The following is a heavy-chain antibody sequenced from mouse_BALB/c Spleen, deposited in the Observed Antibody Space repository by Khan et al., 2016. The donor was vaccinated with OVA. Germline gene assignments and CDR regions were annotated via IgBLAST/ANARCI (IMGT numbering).Heavy chain of an antibody. D-gene: IGHD1-1*01. CDR1: GYTFTDYE. J-gene: IGHJ2*01. V-gene: IGHV1-15*01. CDR2: IDPETGGT. Sequence: VQLQESGAELVRPGASVTLSCKASGYTFTDYEMHWVKQTPVHGLEWIGAIDPETGGTAYNQKFKGKATLTADNSSNTAYMELRSLTSEDSAVYYGTRSYYGSSGFDYWGQGTTLTVSS. CDR3: TRSYYGSSGFDY.